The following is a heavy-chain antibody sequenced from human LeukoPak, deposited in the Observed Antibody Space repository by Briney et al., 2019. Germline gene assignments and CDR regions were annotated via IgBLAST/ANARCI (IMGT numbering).Heavy chain of an antibody. Sequence: VASVKVSCKASGYTFTSYGISWVRQAPGQGLEWMGWITTYNGNTNYAQKLQGRVTMTTDTSTSTAYIELRSLRSDDTAVYYCAKDDIAVAGTFDYWGQGTLVTVSS. D-gene: IGHD6-19*01. CDR3: AKDDIAVAGTFDY. CDR1: GYTFTSYG. CDR2: ITTYNGNT. J-gene: IGHJ4*02. V-gene: IGHV1-18*01.